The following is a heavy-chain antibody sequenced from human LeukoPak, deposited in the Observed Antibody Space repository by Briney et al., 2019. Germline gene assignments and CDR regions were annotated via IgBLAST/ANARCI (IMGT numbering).Heavy chain of an antibody. J-gene: IGHJ6*02. Sequence: ASVKVSCKASGYTFTSYGSSWVRQAPGQELEWMGWISAYNGNTNYAQKLQGRVTMTTDTSTSTAYMELRSLRSDDTAVYYCARDPEYSSGWYNRNYYYYYGMDVWGQGTTVTVSS. CDR3: ARDPEYSSGWYNRNYYYYYGMDV. V-gene: IGHV1-18*01. CDR2: ISAYNGNT. CDR1: GYTFTSYG. D-gene: IGHD6-19*01.